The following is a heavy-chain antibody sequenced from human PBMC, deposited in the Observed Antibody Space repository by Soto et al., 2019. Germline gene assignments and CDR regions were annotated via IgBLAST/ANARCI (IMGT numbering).Heavy chain of an antibody. CDR2: IYPGDSDT. CDR1: CYSFTNFF. CDR3: ARRGAGRGHYYDGMDV. D-gene: IGHD6-19*01. J-gene: IGHJ6*02. V-gene: IGHV5-51*01. Sequence: GGSLKNSCQGFCYSFTNFFIVWVRQMPGKGLEWMGLIYPGDSDTRYSPSFQGQVTISADKSISTAYLQWSSLKPSDTAMYYRARRGAGRGHYYDGMDVWGQGTTVTVSS.